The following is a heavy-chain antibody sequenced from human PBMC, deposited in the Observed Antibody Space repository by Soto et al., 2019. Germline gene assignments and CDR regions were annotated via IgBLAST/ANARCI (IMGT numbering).Heavy chain of an antibody. Sequence: SETLSLTCTVSSGSISSTSYYWGWIRQPPGKGLEWIGSIYYSGSTYYNPSLKSRVTISVDTSKNQFSLKLSSVTGADTAVYYCARHRMGSGYFYYMDVWDKGTTVTVSS. J-gene: IGHJ6*03. CDR2: IYYSGST. CDR1: SGSISSTSYY. CDR3: ARHRMGSGYFYYMDV. V-gene: IGHV4-39*01. D-gene: IGHD2-15*01.